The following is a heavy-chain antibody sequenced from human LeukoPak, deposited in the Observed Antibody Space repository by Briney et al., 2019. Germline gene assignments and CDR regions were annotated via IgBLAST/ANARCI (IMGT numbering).Heavy chain of an antibody. V-gene: IGHV3-33*08. Sequence: GGSLRLSCAASGFTFSDYYMSWIRQAPGKGLEWVAIIWYDGRNKYYADSVKGRFTISRDNSKNTLYLQMNSLRAEDTAMYYCARDNLISSYYFDYWGQGTLVTVSS. CDR3: ARDNLISSYYFDY. CDR2: IWYDGRNK. J-gene: IGHJ4*02. CDR1: GFTFSDYY. D-gene: IGHD6-13*01.